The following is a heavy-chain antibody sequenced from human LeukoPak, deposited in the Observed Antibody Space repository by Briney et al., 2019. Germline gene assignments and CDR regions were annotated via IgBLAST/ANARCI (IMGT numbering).Heavy chain of an antibody. D-gene: IGHD3-9*01. CDR3: VKDLTGTWSFDY. J-gene: IGHJ4*02. V-gene: IGHV3-64D*06. CDR1: GITFSNHF. CDR2: IGPNGAST. Sequence: GGSLRLSCSTSGITFSNHFMHWVRQAPGKGLEYVSSIGPNGASTLYADSVKGRFTISRDNSKNALYHQLTSLRLEDTALYYCVKDLTGTWSFDYWGQGTLVTVSS.